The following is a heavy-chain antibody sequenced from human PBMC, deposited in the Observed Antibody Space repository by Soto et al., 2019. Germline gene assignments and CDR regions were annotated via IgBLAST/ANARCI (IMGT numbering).Heavy chain of an antibody. CDR1: GGSFSGYY. D-gene: IGHD2-2*01. Sequence: SETLSLTCAVYGGSFSGYYWSWIRQPPGKGLEWIGEINHSGSTNYNPSLKSRVTISVDTSKNQFSLKLSSVTAADTAVYYCARGAGGYCSSTSCSVYYYYYGMDVWGQGTTVT. CDR3: ARGAGGYCSSTSCSVYYYYYGMDV. V-gene: IGHV4-34*01. J-gene: IGHJ6*02. CDR2: INHSGST.